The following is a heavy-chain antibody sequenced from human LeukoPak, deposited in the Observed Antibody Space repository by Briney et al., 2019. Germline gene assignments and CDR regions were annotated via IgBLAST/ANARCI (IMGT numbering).Heavy chain of an antibody. D-gene: IGHD5-24*01. J-gene: IGHJ4*02. Sequence: GGSLRLSCAASGFTFSSYAMHWVRQAPAQGLEWVSSITSGSTYIYYADSAKGRFTISRDNAKNSLYLQMDSLRAEDTAIYYCVCGREKPDYWGQGTLVTVSS. V-gene: IGHV3-21*01. CDR3: VCGREKPDY. CDR1: GFTFSSYA. CDR2: ITSGSTYI.